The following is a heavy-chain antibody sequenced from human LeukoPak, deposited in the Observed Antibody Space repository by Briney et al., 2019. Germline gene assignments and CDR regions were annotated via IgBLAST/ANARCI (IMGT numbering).Heavy chain of an antibody. D-gene: IGHD3-16*01. CDR3: AKGAPFSDYVWGSSFGDY. CDR1: GFTFSSYG. V-gene: IGHV3-30*02. Sequence: GGSLRLSCAASGFTFSSYGMHWVRQAPGKGLEWVAFIRYDGSNKYYADSVKGRFTISRDNSKNTLYLQMNSLRAEDTAVYYCAKGAPFSDYVWGSSFGDYWGQGTLVTVSS. CDR2: IRYDGSNK. J-gene: IGHJ4*02.